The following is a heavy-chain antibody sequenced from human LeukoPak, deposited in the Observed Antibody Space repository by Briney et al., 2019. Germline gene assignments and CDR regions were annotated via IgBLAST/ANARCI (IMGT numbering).Heavy chain of an antibody. J-gene: IGHJ6*03. CDR3: AREGKDPESGYDTYYMDV. D-gene: IGHD5-12*01. V-gene: IGHV3-21*01. CDR1: GFTFSSYS. CDR2: ISSSSSYI. Sequence: GGSLRLSCAASGFTFSSYSMNWVRQAPGKGLEWVSSISSSSSYIYYADSVKGRFTISRDNAKNSLYLQMNSLRAEDTAVYYCAREGKDPESGYDTYYMDVWGKGTTVTVSS.